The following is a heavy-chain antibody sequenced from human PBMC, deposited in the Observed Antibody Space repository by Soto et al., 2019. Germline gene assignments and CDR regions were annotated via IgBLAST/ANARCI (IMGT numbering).Heavy chain of an antibody. CDR2: TYYRSKWYN. CDR3: AREVSSPGAYYYYYGMDV. D-gene: IGHD6-13*01. CDR1: GDSVSSNSAA. J-gene: IGHJ6*02. Sequence: SQTLSLTCAISGDSVSSNSAAWNWIRQSPSRGLEWLGRTYYRSKWYNDYAVSVKSRITINPDTSKNQFSLQLNSVTPEDTAVYYCAREVSSPGAYYYYYGMDVWGQGTTVTVSS. V-gene: IGHV6-1*01.